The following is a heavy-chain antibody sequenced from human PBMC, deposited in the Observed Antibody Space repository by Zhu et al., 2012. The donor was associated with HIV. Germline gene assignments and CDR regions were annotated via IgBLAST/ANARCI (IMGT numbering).Heavy chain of an antibody. V-gene: IGHV4-4*07. CDR3: ARGGTNVWPAKRP. CDR1: GGSMSGFY. CDR2: LHSSGTV. Sequence: QVQLQESGPGLVKPSETLSLDCSVSGGSMSGFYWTWVRHPAGKGLEWMGRLHSSGTVDYSPSLRSRITLSLDTSKRLFSLRLTSVAATDTATYFCARGGTNVWPAKRPWGPGVLVTVSS. J-gene: IGHJ5*02. D-gene: IGHD3-16*01.